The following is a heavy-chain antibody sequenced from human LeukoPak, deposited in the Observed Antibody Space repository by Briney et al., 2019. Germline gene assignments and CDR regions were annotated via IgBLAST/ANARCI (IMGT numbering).Heavy chain of an antibody. CDR3: AREDSSGLYFDY. Sequence: GGSLRLSCAASEFTVSSNYMSWVRQAPGKGLEWVSVIYSGGSTYYADSVKGRFTISRDNSKNTLYLQMNSLRAEDTAVYYCAREDSSGLYFDYWGQGTLVTVSS. V-gene: IGHV3-53*01. CDR2: IYSGGST. J-gene: IGHJ4*02. CDR1: EFTVSSNY. D-gene: IGHD3-22*01.